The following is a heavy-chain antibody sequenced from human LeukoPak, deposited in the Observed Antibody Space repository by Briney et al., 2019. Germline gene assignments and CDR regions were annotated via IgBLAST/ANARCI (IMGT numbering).Heavy chain of an antibody. Sequence: SETLSLTCAVYGGSFSGYYWSWIRQPPGKGLEWIGEINHSGSTNYNPSLKSPVTISVDTSKNQFSLKLSSVTAADTAVYYCARQGLRPPVRGGYNWFDHWGQGTLVTVSS. CDR1: GGSFSGYY. CDR2: INHSGST. J-gene: IGHJ5*02. CDR3: ARQGLRPPVRGGYNWFDH. V-gene: IGHV4-34*01. D-gene: IGHD3-10*01.